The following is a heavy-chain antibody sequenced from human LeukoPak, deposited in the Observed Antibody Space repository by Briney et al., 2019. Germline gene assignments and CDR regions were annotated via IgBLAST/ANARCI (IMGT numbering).Heavy chain of an antibody. V-gene: IGHV3-7*01. Sequence: GGSLRLSCAVSGLTFSRYWLSWVRQAPGKGLEWVANIKQDGSDKYYVDSVKGRFTISRDNAKNSLYLQMNSLRAEDTAVYYWARSAGSSSWYEGYYFDYWGQGTLVTVSS. CDR1: GLTFSRYW. CDR3: ARSAGSSSWYEGYYFDY. D-gene: IGHD6-13*01. J-gene: IGHJ4*02. CDR2: IKQDGSDK.